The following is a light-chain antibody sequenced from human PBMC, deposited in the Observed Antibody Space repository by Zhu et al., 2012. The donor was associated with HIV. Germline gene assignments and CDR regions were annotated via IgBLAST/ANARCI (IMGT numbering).Light chain of an antibody. Sequence: MLLTQSPATLSVSPGERATLSCRASETIKSDLAWYQQKPGQAPRLLIYDTSTRATGVPARFTGSGSGTDFTLTISRLEPEDFAVYYCHQYDESWTFGQGTRVEIK. CDR3: HQYDESWT. CDR2: DTS. CDR1: ETIKSD. V-gene: IGKV3-15*01. J-gene: IGKJ1*01.